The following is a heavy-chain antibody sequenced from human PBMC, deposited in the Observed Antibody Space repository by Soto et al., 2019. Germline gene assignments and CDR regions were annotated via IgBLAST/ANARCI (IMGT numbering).Heavy chain of an antibody. CDR1: GYTFTSYD. J-gene: IGHJ3*02. D-gene: IGHD6-19*01. CDR3: ASSHSSGWYLYAFDI. V-gene: IGHV1-8*01. CDR2: MNPNSGNT. Sequence: ASVEVSCKXSGYTFTSYDINWVRQATGQGLEWMGWMNPNSGNTGYAQKFQGRVTMTRNTSISTAYMELSSLRSEDTAVYYCASSHSSGWYLYAFDIWGQGTMVTVSS.